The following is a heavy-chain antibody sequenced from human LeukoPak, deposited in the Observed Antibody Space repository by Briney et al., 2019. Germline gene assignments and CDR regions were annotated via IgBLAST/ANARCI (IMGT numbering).Heavy chain of an antibody. CDR2: INHSGST. CDR1: GGSFSGYY. J-gene: IGHJ6*02. Sequence: PSETLSLTCAVYGGSFSGYYWSWIRQPPGKGLEWIGEINHSGSTNYNPSLKSRVTISVDTSKNQFSLKLSSVTAADTAVYYCARSFWYYYGMDVWGQGTTVTVSS. CDR3: ARSFWYYYGMDV. V-gene: IGHV4-34*01.